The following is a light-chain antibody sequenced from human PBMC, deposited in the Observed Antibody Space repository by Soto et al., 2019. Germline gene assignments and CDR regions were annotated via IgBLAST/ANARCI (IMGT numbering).Light chain of an antibody. V-gene: IGKV3-15*01. J-gene: IGKJ1*01. CDR3: QHYNNWWT. CDR1: QSVSSN. Sequence: EVLMTQSPATLSASAGERATLSCRASQSVSSNLAWFQQKPGKAPRLLIYDASNRATGIPARFSGSGSGTEFTLIISRLPSEYFAVYYCQHYNNWWTFGQGTKVEIK. CDR2: DAS.